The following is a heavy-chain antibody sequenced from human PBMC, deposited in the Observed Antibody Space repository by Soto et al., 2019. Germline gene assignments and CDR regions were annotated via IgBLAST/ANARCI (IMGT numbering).Heavy chain of an antibody. Sequence: QITLKESGPTLVAPTQTLTLTCTLSGFSISTSGVGVGWIRQPPGKALEWLAVIYWDDDKRYSPSLRNRLTVSKDTSKNQVALAVTNRDPVDTATYYCAHRQIHSGNWDCGVLDYWGPGTLVTVSA. CDR3: AHRQIHSGNWDCGVLDY. J-gene: IGHJ4*02. V-gene: IGHV2-5*02. CDR1: GFSISTSGVG. CDR2: IYWDDDK. D-gene: IGHD1-7*01.